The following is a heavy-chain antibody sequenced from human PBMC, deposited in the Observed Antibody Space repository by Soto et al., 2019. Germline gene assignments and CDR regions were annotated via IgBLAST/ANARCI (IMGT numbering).Heavy chain of an antibody. V-gene: IGHV1-69*13. D-gene: IGHD3-22*01. CDR1: GGTFSSYA. CDR2: IIPIFGTA. Sequence: RASVKVSCKASGGTFSSYAISWVRQAPGQGLEWMGGIIPIFGTANYAQKFQGRVTITADESTSTAYMELSSLRSEDTAVYYCARDRHYYDSSGYSLDYWGQGTLVTVSS. J-gene: IGHJ4*02. CDR3: ARDRHYYDSSGYSLDY.